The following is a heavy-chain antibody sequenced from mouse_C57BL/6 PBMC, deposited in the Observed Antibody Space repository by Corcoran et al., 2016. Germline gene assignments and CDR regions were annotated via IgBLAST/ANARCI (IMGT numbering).Heavy chain of an antibody. CDR3: ARRYYYGSSSDYVMDY. J-gene: IGHJ4*01. CDR1: GYTFTDYY. Sequence: QVQLQQSGPELVKPGASVKISCKASGYTFTDYYINWVKQRPGQGLEWIGWIFPGSGSTYYNEKFKGKATLTVDKSSSTAYMLLSSLTSEDSAVYFCARRYYYGSSSDYVMDYWGQGTSVTVSS. D-gene: IGHD1-1*01. V-gene: IGHV1-75*01. CDR2: IFPGSGST.